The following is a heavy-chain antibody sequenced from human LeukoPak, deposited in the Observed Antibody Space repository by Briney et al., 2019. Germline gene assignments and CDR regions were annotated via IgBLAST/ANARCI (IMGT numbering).Heavy chain of an antibody. D-gene: IGHD5-18*01. V-gene: IGHV3-74*01. CDR2: INSDGSST. J-gene: IGHJ4*02. CDR3: ARPRSGYSYGPLIY. CDR1: GFTFSSYW. Sequence: PGGSLRLSCVASGFTFSSYWMHWVRQAPGKGLVWVSRINSDGSSTSYADSVKGRFTISRDNAKNTLYLQMNSLRAEDTAVYYCARPRSGYSYGPLIYWGQGTLVTVSS.